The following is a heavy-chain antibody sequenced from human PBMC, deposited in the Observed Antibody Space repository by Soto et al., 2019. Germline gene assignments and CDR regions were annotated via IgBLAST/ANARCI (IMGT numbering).Heavy chain of an antibody. V-gene: IGHV4-30-4*08. CDR2: IYYSGST. CDR3: ARERQSIAAAGTFDY. J-gene: IGHJ4*02. Sequence: SETLSLTCAVSGGSISSGGYSWTWIRQPPGKGLEWIGYIYYSGSTYYNPSLKSRVTISVDTSKNQFSLKLSSVTAADTAVYYCARERQSIAAAGTFDYWGQGTLVTVSS. D-gene: IGHD6-13*01. CDR1: GGSISSGGYS.